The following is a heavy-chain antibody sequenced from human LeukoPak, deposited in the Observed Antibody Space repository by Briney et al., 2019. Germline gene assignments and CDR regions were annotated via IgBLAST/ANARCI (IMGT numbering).Heavy chain of an antibody. J-gene: IGHJ4*02. CDR1: GLTFSSYA. Sequence: GGSLRLSCAASGLTFSSYAMHWVRQAPGKGLEWVAVISYDGSNKYYADSVKGRFTISRDNSKNTLYLQMNSLRAEDTAVYYCARVVTATFDYWGQGTLVTVSS. CDR3: ARVVTATFDY. D-gene: IGHD2-21*02. V-gene: IGHV3-30-3*01. CDR2: ISYDGSNK.